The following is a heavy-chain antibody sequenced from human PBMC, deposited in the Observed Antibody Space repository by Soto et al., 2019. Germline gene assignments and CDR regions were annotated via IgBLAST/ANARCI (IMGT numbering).Heavy chain of an antibody. D-gene: IGHD3-10*01. CDR1: GFTFNNFA. V-gene: IGHV3-23*01. CDR2: VRGSDGTT. CDR3: ARNLWDGGDLDY. Sequence: EVQLLESGGGLVQPGGSLRLSCAASGFTFNNFAMNWVRQAPGKGLEWVSTVRGSDGTTHYADSVKGRFTISRDNSKDTLYLQMNSLRVEDTAIYYCARNLWDGGDLDYWGQGTLVTVSS. J-gene: IGHJ4*02.